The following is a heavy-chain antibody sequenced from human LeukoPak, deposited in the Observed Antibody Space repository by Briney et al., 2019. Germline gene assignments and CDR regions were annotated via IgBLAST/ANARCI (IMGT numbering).Heavy chain of an antibody. Sequence: GGSLRLSCAAPGFTFSDYYMSWIRQAPGKGLEWVSSVKGRFTISRDNAKNSLYLQMNSLRAEDTAVYYCARDGDNGSSLPPYMDVWGKGTTVTVSS. J-gene: IGHJ6*03. CDR3: ARDGDNGSSLPPYMDV. D-gene: IGHD1-26*01. V-gene: IGHV3-11*01. CDR1: GFTFSDYY.